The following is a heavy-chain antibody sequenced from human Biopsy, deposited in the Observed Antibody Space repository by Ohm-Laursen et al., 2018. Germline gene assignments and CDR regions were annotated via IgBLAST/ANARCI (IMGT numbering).Heavy chain of an antibody. CDR2: ISYTGYT. Sequence: SDTLSLTCPVSGGSFTGHYWSWIRQPPGQGLEWIGHISYTGYTSYKSSLKSRVTISLDTSRKHFSLRLTSLAAAATAVYYCARGSNEYGGPYFPHWGQGTLVTVSS. J-gene: IGHJ1*01. CDR1: GGSFTGHY. CDR3: ARGSNEYGGPYFPH. D-gene: IGHD4-23*01. V-gene: IGHV4-59*11.